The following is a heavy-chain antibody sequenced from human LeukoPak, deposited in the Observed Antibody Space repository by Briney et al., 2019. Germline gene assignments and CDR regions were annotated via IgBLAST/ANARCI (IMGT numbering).Heavy chain of an antibody. CDR3: ASHYMYYDYVWGSYRPPL. D-gene: IGHD3-16*02. V-gene: IGHV4-39*01. CDR1: GGSISSSGYY. CDR2: IYYSGST. J-gene: IGHJ4*02. Sequence: SETLSLTCTVSGGSISSSGYYWGWIRQPPGKGLEWIGSIYYSGSTYYNPSLKSRVTISVDTSKNQFSLKLSSVTAADTAVYYCASHYMYYDYVWGSYRPPLWGQGTLVTVSS.